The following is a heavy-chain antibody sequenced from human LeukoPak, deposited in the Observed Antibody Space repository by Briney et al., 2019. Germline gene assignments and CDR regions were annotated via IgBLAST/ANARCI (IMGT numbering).Heavy chain of an antibody. CDR3: AKDSLVYSSGWYYFDY. D-gene: IGHD6-19*01. J-gene: IGHJ4*02. CDR1: GFNYGPYW. Sequence: GGSLRLSCIASGFNYGPYWMSWVRQAPGKGPEWVANIKGDGSERFYVNSVEGRFTISRDNAKNSLYLQMNSLRAEDTALYYCAKDSLVYSSGWYYFDYWGQGTLVTVSS. CDR2: IKGDGSER. V-gene: IGHV3-7*03.